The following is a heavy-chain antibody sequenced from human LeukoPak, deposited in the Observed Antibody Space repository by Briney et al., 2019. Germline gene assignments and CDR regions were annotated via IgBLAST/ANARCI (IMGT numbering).Heavy chain of an antibody. J-gene: IGHJ4*02. D-gene: IGHD2-2*01. CDR2: IKQDGSEK. CDR3: ARGGYQLLWY. V-gene: IGHV3-7*04. Sequence: MSWVRQAPGTGLEWVASIKQDGSEKSYVDSVKGRFTISRANAKNSVSLPMNSLRAEDPDVYSCARGGYQLLWYWGQGTLVTVSS.